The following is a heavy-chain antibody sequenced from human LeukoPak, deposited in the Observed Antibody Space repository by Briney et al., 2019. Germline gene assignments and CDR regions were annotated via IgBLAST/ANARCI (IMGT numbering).Heavy chain of an antibody. CDR2: ISGSGGST. V-gene: IGHV3-23*01. Sequence: PGGSLRLSCATSGFTFSSYAMSWVRQAPGKGLEWVSAISGSGGSTYYADSVKGRFTISRDNSKNTLYLQMNSLRAEDTAVYYCAKSLSSGWYDGYFQHWGQGTLVTVSS. CDR3: AKSLSSGWYDGYFQH. J-gene: IGHJ1*01. D-gene: IGHD6-19*01. CDR1: GFTFSSYA.